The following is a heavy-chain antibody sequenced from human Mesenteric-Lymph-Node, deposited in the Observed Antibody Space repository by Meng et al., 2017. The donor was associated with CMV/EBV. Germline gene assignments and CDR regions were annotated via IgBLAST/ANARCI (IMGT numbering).Heavy chain of an antibody. CDR3: TTRIAAAGTNAGY. D-gene: IGHD6-13*01. Sequence: GGSLRLSCAASGFTFSSYEMNWVRQAPGKGLEWVGRIKSKTDGGTTDYAAPVKGRFTISRDDSKNTLYLQMNSLKTEDTAVYYCTTRIAAAGTNAGYWGQGTLVTVSS. J-gene: IGHJ4*02. CDR2: IKSKTDGGTT. V-gene: IGHV3-15*01. CDR1: GFTFSSYE.